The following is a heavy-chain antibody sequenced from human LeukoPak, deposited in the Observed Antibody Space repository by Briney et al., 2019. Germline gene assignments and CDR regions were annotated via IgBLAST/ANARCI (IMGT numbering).Heavy chain of an antibody. CDR2: INQDGSEK. CDR3: ARAREAPANVFPDH. Sequence: GGSLRLSCAASGFTFSRYWMTWVRQSPGEGLEWVANINQDGSEKYYGDSVTGRFTISRDNAENSLFLQMNSLRADDTGVYYCARAREAPANVFPDHWGQGVVVTVSS. CDR1: GFTFSRYW. J-gene: IGHJ4*02. V-gene: IGHV3-7*01. D-gene: IGHD2-15*01.